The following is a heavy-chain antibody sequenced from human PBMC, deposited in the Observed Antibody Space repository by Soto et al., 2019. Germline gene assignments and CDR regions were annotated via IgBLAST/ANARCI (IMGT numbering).Heavy chain of an antibody. CDR2: IKQDGSEK. CDR3: ARDPPGHVWGSYRRDAFDI. J-gene: IGHJ3*02. D-gene: IGHD3-16*02. Sequence: EVQLVESGGGLVQPGGSLRLSCAASGFTFSSYDMHWVRQATGKGLEWVANIKQDGSEKYYVDSVKGRFTISRDNAKNSLYLQMNSLRAEDTAVYYCARDPPGHVWGSYRRDAFDIWGQGTMVTVSS. CDR1: GFTFSSYD. V-gene: IGHV3-7*01.